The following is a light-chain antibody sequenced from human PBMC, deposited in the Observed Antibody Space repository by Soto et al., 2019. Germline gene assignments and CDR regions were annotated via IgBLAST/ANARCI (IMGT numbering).Light chain of an antibody. CDR3: SSYTSSSTPEV. J-gene: IGLJ2*01. CDR1: SSDVGGYNY. V-gene: IGLV2-14*01. CDR2: EVS. Sequence: QSALTQPASVSGSPGQSITISCTGTSSDVGGYNYVSWYQQHPGKAPKPMIYEVSNRPSGVSNRFSGSKSGNTASLTISGLQAEDEADYYCSSYTSSSTPEVFGGGTKLTVL.